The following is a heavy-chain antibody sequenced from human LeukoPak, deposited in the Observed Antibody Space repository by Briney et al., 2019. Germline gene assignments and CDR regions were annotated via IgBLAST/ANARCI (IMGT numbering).Heavy chain of an antibody. CDR2: MNPNSGNT. CDR3: ARKIAAAGTGFDY. Sequence: ASVKVSCKASGYTLTSYDINWVRQATGQGLEWMGWMNPNSGNTGYAQKFQGRVTMTRNTSISTAYMELSSLRSEDTAVYYCARKIAAAGTGFDYWGQGTLVTVSS. V-gene: IGHV1-8*02. D-gene: IGHD6-13*01. CDR1: GYTLTSYD. J-gene: IGHJ4*02.